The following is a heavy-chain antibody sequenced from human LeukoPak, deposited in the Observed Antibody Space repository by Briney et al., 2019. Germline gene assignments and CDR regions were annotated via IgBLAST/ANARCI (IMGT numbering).Heavy chain of an antibody. D-gene: IGHD7-27*01. V-gene: IGHV1-58*02. CDR1: GFIFSSST. J-gene: IGHJ4*02. CDR2: IVVGSGNT. Sequence: SVKVSCKASGFIFSSSTMQWVRRARGQRLEWIGWIVVGSGNTNYAQKFQERLTITRDMSTSTAYMELSSLRSEDTAVYYCAADLGLGTYHVGYGLAEEDCWGQGTLVTVSS. CDR3: AADLGLGTYHVGYGLAEEDC.